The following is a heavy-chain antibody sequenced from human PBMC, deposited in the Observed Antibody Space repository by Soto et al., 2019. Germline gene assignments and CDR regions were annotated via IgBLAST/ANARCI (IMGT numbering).Heavy chain of an antibody. D-gene: IGHD3-16*01. J-gene: IGHJ4*02. CDR3: VRTGDDY. CDR2: IYYSGST. Sequence: PSETLSLTCTVSGGSISSYYWSWIRQPPGKGLEWIGYIYYSGSTNYNPSLKSRVTISVDTSKNQFSLKLSSVTAADTAVYYCVRTGDDYWGQGTLVTVSS. V-gene: IGHV4-59*01. CDR1: GGSISSYY.